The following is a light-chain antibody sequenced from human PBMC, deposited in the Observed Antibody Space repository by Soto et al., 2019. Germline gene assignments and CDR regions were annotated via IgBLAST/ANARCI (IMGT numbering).Light chain of an antibody. V-gene: IGKV3-20*01. CDR3: QQYGSPSWT. CDR1: QSVSSSY. Sequence: FSPVERSTLSCMASQSVSSSYVAWYQQKPGQAPRLLIYGASSRATGIPGRFSGSGSGTDFTLTISRLEPEDFAVYYCQQYGSPSWTFGPGTKVDIK. CDR2: GAS. J-gene: IGKJ1*01.